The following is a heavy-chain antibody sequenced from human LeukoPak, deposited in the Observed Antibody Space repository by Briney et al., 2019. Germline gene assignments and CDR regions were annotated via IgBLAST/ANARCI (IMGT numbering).Heavy chain of an antibody. D-gene: IGHD4-17*01. CDR3: AKDETVTTPYYYYYMDV. CDR1: GFTFSSYS. CDR2: ISSSSSYI. V-gene: IGHV3-21*01. J-gene: IGHJ6*03. Sequence: GGSLRLSCAASGFTFSSYSMNWVGQAPGKGLEWVSSISSSSSYIYYADSVKGRFTISRDNAKNSLYLQMNSLRAEDTAVYYCAKDETVTTPYYYYYMDVWGKGTTVTVSS.